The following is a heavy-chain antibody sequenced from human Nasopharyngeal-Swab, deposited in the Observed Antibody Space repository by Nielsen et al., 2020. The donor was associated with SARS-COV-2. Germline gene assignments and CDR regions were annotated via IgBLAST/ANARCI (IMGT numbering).Heavy chain of an antibody. D-gene: IGHD3-3*01. CDR2: ISSSSSYI. J-gene: IGHJ6*02. CDR3: ARDGLDYDFWSAYFMDV. Sequence: GESLKISCAAFGFSFSTYSMNWVRQAPGKGLEWVSPISSSSSYIYYADSVKGRFTISRDNAKNSLYLQMNSLRAEDTAVYYCARDGLDYDFWSAYFMDVWGQGTTVTVSS. V-gene: IGHV3-21*01. CDR1: GFSFSTYS.